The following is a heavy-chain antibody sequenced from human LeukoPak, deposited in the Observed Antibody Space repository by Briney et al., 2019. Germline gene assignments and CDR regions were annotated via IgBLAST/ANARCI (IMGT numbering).Heavy chain of an antibody. Sequence: GGSLRLSCAASGFSFTNYNMNWVRQAPGKGLEWVSTISSSSAYIHYADTVKGRFTIYRDNAKNSLYLLMNSLRAEDTAVYYCARDFEVAGSFLYWGQGTLVTVSS. CDR2: ISSSSAYI. V-gene: IGHV3-21*04. CDR3: ARDFEVAGSFLY. CDR1: GFSFTNYN. J-gene: IGHJ4*02. D-gene: IGHD2/OR15-2a*01.